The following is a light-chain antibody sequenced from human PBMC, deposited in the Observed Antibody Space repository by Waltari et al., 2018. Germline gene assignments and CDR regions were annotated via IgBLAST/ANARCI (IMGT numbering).Light chain of an antibody. J-gene: IGLJ3*02. CDR1: SSNIGSNT. CDR3: AAWDDSLNGRV. CDR2: SNN. V-gene: IGLV1-44*01. Sequence: QSVLTQPPSASGTPGQRVNIACSGSSSNIGSNTVNWYQQLPGTAPKLLIYSNNQRPAVVPDRFSGSKSGTSASLAISGLQSEDEADYYCAAWDDSLNGRVFGGGTKLTVL.